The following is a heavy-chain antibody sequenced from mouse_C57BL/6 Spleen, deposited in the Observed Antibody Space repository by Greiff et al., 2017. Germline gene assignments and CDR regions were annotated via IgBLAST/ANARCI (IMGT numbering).Heavy chain of an antibody. CDR1: GYTFTDYY. J-gene: IGHJ4*01. CDR3: ARDDYGSSYDGYYAMDY. D-gene: IGHD1-1*01. Sequence: VQLQQSGPVLVKPGASVKMSCKASGYTFTDYYMNWVKQSHGKSLEWIGVINPYNGGTSYNQKFKGKATLTVDKSSSTDYMELNSLTSEDSAVYYCARDDYGSSYDGYYAMDYWGQGTSVTVSS. CDR2: INPYNGGT. V-gene: IGHV1-19*01.